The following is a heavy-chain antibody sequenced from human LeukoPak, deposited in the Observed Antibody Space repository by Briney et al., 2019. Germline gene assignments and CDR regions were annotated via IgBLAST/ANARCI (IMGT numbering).Heavy chain of an antibody. CDR3: ASSYYDILTGYYDY. CDR1: GYTFTGYY. Sequence: SVKVSCKACGYTFTGYYMHWVRQAPGQGLEWMGWINTNSGGTNYAQKFHGRVTMTRDTSISTAYMELSRLRSDDTAVYYWASSYYDILTGYYDYWGQGTLVTVSS. D-gene: IGHD3-9*01. CDR2: INTNSGGT. V-gene: IGHV1-2*02. J-gene: IGHJ4*02.